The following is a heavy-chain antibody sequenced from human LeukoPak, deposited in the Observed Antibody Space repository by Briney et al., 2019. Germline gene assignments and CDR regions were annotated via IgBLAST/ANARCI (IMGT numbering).Heavy chain of an antibody. Sequence: GGSLRLSCAASGFTFSDYYMSWIRQAPGKVLEWVSYISSSGSTIYYADSVKGRFTISRDNAKHSLYLQMNSLRAEDTAVYYCARDDGYSYGYIHYWGQGTLVTVSS. D-gene: IGHD5-18*01. CDR1: GFTFSDYY. CDR3: ARDDGYSYGYIHY. CDR2: ISSSGSTI. J-gene: IGHJ4*02. V-gene: IGHV3-11*01.